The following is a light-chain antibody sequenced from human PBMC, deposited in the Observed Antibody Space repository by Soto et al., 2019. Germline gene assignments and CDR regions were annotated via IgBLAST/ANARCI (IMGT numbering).Light chain of an antibody. J-gene: IGKJ1*01. CDR3: QQYNNWLWT. CDR2: GAS. Sequence: EIVMTQSPATLSVSPGERATLSCRASQSVSSNLAWYQQKPGQTPRLLIYGASTRDIGIPARFSGSGSGTEFTLTISSLQSEDFAVYYCQQYNNWLWTFGQGTNVEI. CDR1: QSVSSN. V-gene: IGKV3-15*01.